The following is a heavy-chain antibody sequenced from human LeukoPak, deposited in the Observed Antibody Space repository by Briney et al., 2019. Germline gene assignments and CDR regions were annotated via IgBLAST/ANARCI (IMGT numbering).Heavy chain of an antibody. J-gene: IGHJ4*02. CDR1: GYIFTSYW. V-gene: IGHV5-51*01. CDR3: ARQEGSYGSEVSFDY. CDR2: IYPGDSDT. D-gene: IGHD5-18*01. Sequence: GESLKISCQGSGYIFTSYWIGWVRQMPGKGLEWMGIIYPGDSDTRYSPSFQGQVTISADKSISTAYLQWSSLKASDTAMYYCARQEGSYGSEVSFDYWGQGTLVTVSS.